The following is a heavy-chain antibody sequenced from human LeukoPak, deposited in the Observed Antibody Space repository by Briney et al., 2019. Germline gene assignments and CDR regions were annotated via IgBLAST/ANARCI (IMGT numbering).Heavy chain of an antibody. J-gene: IGHJ4*02. CDR1: NGSISSGSYY. CDR2: IYISGST. V-gene: IGHV4-61*02. Sequence: PSETLSLTCTVSNGSISSGSYYWSWIRQPAGKGLEWIGRIYISGSTNYNPSLKSRVTISVDTSKNQFFLKLSSVTAADTAVYYCARAHYYGSISIDYWGQGTLVTVSS. CDR3: ARAHYYGSISIDY. D-gene: IGHD3-10*01.